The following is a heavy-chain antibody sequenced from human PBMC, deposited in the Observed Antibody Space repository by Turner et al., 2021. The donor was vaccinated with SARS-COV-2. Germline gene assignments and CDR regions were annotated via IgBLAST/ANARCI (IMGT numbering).Heavy chain of an antibody. Sequence: QVQLQESGPGLVKPSETLSLTCTVSGGSISSSSYFWGWIRQPPTKELEWIGSIYYSGTTYYNPSLKSRVSLSIDPSKNQFSLNLTSVTAADTALFYCARQAAGQGLDYWGRGILVTVCS. CDR2: IYYSGTT. J-gene: IGHJ4*02. CDR1: GGSISSSSYF. D-gene: IGHD3-10*01. V-gene: IGHV4-39*01. CDR3: ARQAAGQGLDY.